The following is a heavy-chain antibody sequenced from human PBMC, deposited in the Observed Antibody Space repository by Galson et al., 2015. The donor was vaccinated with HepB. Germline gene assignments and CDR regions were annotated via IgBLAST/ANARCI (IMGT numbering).Heavy chain of an antibody. CDR3: ARGPEGSGYPYYYYGMDV. Sequence: SETLSLTCTVSGGSISSYYWSWIRQPPGKGLEWIGYIYYSGSTNYNPSLKSRVTISVDTSKNQFSLKLSSVTAADTAVYYCARGPEGSGYPYYYYGMDVWGQGTTVTVSS. D-gene: IGHD3-3*01. V-gene: IGHV4-59*01. CDR1: GGSISSYY. CDR2: IYYSGST. J-gene: IGHJ6*02.